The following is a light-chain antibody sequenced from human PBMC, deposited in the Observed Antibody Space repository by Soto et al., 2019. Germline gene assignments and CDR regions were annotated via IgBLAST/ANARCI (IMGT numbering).Light chain of an antibody. V-gene: IGKV1-5*03. CDR1: QDLDNW. Sequence: ILMSQSPSSLSASVGERITITCRARQDLDNWLAWYQQKPGKAPQLLIYRSSTLKTGVPSRFSGFGSGTEYTLTINGLQPDDFSSYYCQQYSSYWTFGQGTTVEI. CDR3: QQYSSYWT. CDR2: RSS. J-gene: IGKJ1*01.